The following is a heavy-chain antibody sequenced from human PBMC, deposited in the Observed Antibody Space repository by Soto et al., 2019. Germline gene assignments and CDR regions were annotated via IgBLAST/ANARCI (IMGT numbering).Heavy chain of an antibody. D-gene: IGHD5-12*01. V-gene: IGHV1-69*02. CDR3: ASGTIVATTYYYYYMDV. Sequence: SVKVSCKASGGTFSSYTISWVRQAPGQGLEWMGRIIPFLGIANYAQKFQGRVTITADKSTSTAYMELSSLRSEDTAVYYCASGTIVATTYYYYYMDVWGKGTTVTVSS. CDR2: IIPFLGIA. CDR1: GGTFSSYT. J-gene: IGHJ6*03.